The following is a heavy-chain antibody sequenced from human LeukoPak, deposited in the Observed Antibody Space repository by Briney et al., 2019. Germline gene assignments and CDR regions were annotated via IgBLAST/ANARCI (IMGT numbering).Heavy chain of an antibody. D-gene: IGHD3-22*01. Sequence: SVNVSCKASGGTFSSYAISWVRQAAGQWLEWMGRIIPILGIANYAQKFQGRVTITADKSTSTAYMELSSLRSEDTAVYYCALTRGYYDSSGYYFDYWGQGTLVTVSS. CDR3: ALTRGYYDSSGYYFDY. V-gene: IGHV1-69*04. J-gene: IGHJ4*02. CDR1: GGTFSSYA. CDR2: IIPILGIA.